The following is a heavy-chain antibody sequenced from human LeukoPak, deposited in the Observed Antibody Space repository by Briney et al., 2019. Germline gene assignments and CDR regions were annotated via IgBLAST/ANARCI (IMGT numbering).Heavy chain of an antibody. CDR2: IIPIFGTA. CDR3: ARPTGTTSRYYYGMDV. Sequence: SVKVSCKASGGTFSSYAISWVRQAPGQGLEWMGGIIPIFGTANYAQKFQGRVTITADESTSTAYMELSSLRSEDTAVYYCARPTGTTSRYYYGMDVWGQGTTVTVSS. V-gene: IGHV1-69*13. CDR1: GGTFSSYA. D-gene: IGHD1-1*01. J-gene: IGHJ6*02.